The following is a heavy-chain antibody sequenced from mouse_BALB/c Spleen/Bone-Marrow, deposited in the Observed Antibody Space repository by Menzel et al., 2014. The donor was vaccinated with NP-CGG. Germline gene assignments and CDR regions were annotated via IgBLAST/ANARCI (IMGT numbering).Heavy chain of an antibody. CDR3: TIGGLDY. CDR1: GYTFTSYW. CDR2: INPSNGGT. Sequence: VQRVESGAELVKPGASVKLSCKASGYTFTSYWMHWVKLRPGRGFEWIGEINPSNGGTNYNEKFKRKATLTVDKSSSTAYMQLSSLTSEDSAVYYCTIGGLDYWGQGTTLTVSS. V-gene: IGHV1S16*01. J-gene: IGHJ2*01.